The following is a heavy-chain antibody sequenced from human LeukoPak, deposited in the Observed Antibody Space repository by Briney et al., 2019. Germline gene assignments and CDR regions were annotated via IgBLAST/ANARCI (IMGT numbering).Heavy chain of an antibody. Sequence: SETLSLTCTVSGGSISSYYWSWIRQPPGKGLEWIGYIYYSGSTNYNPSLKSRVTISIDTSKNQFSLKLSSVTAADTAVYYCAREGGQQLVVYWGQGTLVTVSS. J-gene: IGHJ4*02. CDR2: IYYSGST. CDR1: GGSISSYY. V-gene: IGHV4-59*01. D-gene: IGHD6-13*01. CDR3: AREGGQQLVVY.